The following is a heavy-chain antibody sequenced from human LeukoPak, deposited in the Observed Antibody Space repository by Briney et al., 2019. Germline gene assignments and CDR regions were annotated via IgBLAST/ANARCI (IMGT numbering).Heavy chain of an antibody. Sequence: ASVKVSCKASGDSFSNYAISWVRQAPGQGLECMGGIIPLFGTTNYAQKFQGRLTIVADESTSTAYMELSSLRSEDTAVYYCARDDYSSSPAGYWGQGTLVTVSS. V-gene: IGHV1-69*13. J-gene: IGHJ4*02. CDR2: IIPLFGTT. CDR3: ARDDYSSSPAGY. CDR1: GDSFSNYA. D-gene: IGHD6-6*01.